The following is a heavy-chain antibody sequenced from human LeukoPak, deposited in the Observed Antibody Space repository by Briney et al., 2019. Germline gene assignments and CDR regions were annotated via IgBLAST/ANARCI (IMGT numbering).Heavy chain of an antibody. J-gene: IGHJ5*02. CDR2: INHSGST. CDR1: GGSFSGYY. D-gene: IGHD2-2*01. V-gene: IGHV4-34*01. Sequence: SETLSLTCAVYGGSFSGYYWSWIRQPPGKGLEWIGEINHSGSTNDNPSLKSRVTISVDTSKNQFSLKLSSVTAAETAVYYCAREVVPAATYPWGQGTLVTVSS. CDR3: AREVVPAATYP.